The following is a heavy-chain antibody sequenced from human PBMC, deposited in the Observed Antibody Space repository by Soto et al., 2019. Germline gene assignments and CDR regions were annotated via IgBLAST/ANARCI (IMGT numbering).Heavy chain of an antibody. CDR3: ARGEKLCSSTSCPIEYSSSKGAHYYYYGMDV. Sequence: GASVKVSCKASRGTFSSYAISWVRQAPGQGLEWMGGIIPIFGTANYAQKFQGRVTITADESTSTAYMELSSLRSEDTAVYYCARGEKLCSSTSCPIEYSSSKGAHYYYYGMDVWGQGTTVTVSS. CDR1: RGTFSSYA. V-gene: IGHV1-69*13. D-gene: IGHD2-2*01. J-gene: IGHJ6*02. CDR2: IIPIFGTA.